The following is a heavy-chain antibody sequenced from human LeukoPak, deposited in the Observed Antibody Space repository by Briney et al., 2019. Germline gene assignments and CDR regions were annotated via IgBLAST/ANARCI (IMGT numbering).Heavy chain of an antibody. J-gene: IGHJ5*02. Sequence: GASVKVSCKASGYTFTGYYMHWVRQAPGQGLEWMGWINPNSGNTGYAQKFQGRVTLTRNTSISTAYMELSSLRSEDTAVYYCARDYGGNSGWFDPWGQGTLVTVSS. V-gene: IGHV1-8*02. CDR1: GYTFTGYY. CDR3: ARDYGGNSGWFDP. CDR2: INPNSGNT. D-gene: IGHD4-23*01.